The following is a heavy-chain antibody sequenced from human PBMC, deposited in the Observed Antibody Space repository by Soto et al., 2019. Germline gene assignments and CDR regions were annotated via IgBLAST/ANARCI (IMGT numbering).Heavy chain of an antibody. CDR1: GFTFSSYG. Sequence: QVQLVESGGGVVQPGRSLRLSCAASGFTFSSYGMHWVRQAPGKGLEWVAVISYDGSNKYYADSVKGRFTISRDNSKKXLXXQMNSLRAEDTAVYYCAKDIAVAGTQYYYYYGMDVWGQGTTVTVSS. V-gene: IGHV3-30*18. CDR2: ISYDGSNK. J-gene: IGHJ6*02. D-gene: IGHD6-19*01. CDR3: AKDIAVAGTQYYYYYGMDV.